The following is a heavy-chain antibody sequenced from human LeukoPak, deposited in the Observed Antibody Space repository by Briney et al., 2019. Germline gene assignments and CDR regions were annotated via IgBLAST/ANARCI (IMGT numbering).Heavy chain of an antibody. Sequence: SETLSLTCTVSGGSIGSYYWSWIRQPPGKGLEWIGYIYYSGSTNYNPSLKSRVTVSVDTSKNQFSLKLSSVTAADTAVYYCARGEYSSSPEDYWGQGTLVTVSS. CDR1: GGSIGSYY. J-gene: IGHJ4*02. V-gene: IGHV4-59*01. CDR2: IYYSGST. CDR3: ARGEYSSSPEDY. D-gene: IGHD6-6*01.